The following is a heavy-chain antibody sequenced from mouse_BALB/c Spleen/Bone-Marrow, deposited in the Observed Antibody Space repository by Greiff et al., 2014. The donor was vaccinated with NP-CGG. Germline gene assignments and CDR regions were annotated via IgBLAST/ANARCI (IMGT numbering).Heavy chain of an antibody. J-gene: IGHJ4*01. CDR1: GYALTNYL. CDR2: INPGSGGT. V-gene: IGHV1-54*01. D-gene: IGHD2-10*02. CDR3: ARSRYGKGAMDY. Sequence: QVQLKQSGAELVRPGTSVKVSCKASGYALTNYLIEGVKQRPGQGLEWIGVINPGSGGTNYNERFKGKATLTADKSSSTAYMQLSSLTSDDSAVYFCARSRYGKGAMDYWGQGTSVTVSS.